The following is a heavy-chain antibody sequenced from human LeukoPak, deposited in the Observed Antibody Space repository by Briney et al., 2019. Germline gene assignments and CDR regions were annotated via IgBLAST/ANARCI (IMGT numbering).Heavy chain of an antibody. Sequence: ASVRVSCKASGYTFTGYYMHWGRQAPGQGLEWMGWINPNSGGTNYAQKFQGRVTMTRDTSISTAYMELSRLRSHDTAVYYCARDTQIYFTFGGVIVPVGLYMDVWGKGTTVTVSS. V-gene: IGHV1-2*02. D-gene: IGHD3-16*02. CDR2: INPNSGGT. J-gene: IGHJ6*03. CDR1: GYTFTGYY. CDR3: ARDTQIYFTFGGVIVPVGLYMDV.